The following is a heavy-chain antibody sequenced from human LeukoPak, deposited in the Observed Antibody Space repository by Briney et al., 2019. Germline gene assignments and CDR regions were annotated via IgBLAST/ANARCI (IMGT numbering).Heavy chain of an antibody. D-gene: IGHD1-26*01. CDR1: GFTFSDFW. V-gene: IGHV3-74*01. CDR2: INNDGSNR. CDR3: ARAIHLVGAFDI. Sequence: PGGSLRLSCAASGFTFSDFWMHWVRQAPGKGLVWVSRINNDGSNRGYVGSVKGRFTISRDNAKNTLYLQMNSPRAEDTAVYYCARAIHLVGAFDIWGQGTMVTVSS. J-gene: IGHJ3*02.